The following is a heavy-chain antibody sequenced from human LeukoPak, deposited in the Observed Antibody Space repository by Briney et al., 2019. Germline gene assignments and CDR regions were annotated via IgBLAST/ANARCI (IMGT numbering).Heavy chain of an antibody. J-gene: IGHJ4*02. CDR1: GFTFSSYW. CDR2: IKQDGSEK. CDR3: ARGSGVQVWSSLDY. V-gene: IGHV3-7*02. D-gene: IGHD3-10*01. Sequence: GGSLRLSCAASGFTFSSYWMSWVRQAPGKGLEWVANIKQDGSEKYYVDSVKGRFTISRDNAKNSLHLQMNSLRAEDTAVYYCARGSGVQVWSSLDYWGQGTLVTVSS.